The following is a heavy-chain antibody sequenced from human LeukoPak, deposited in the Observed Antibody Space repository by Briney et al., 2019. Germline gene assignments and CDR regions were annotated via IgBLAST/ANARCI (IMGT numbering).Heavy chain of an antibody. CDR2: IYYSGST. Sequence: SQTLSLTCTVSGGSISSGGYYWSWIRQPPGKGLEWIGYIYYSGSTYYNPSLKSRVTISVDTSKNQFSLKLSSVTAADTAVYYCARVRGFRITIFGVAPDAFDIWGQGTMVTVSS. J-gene: IGHJ3*02. V-gene: IGHV4-30-4*01. CDR3: ARVRGFRITIFGVAPDAFDI. CDR1: GGSISSGGYY. D-gene: IGHD3-3*01.